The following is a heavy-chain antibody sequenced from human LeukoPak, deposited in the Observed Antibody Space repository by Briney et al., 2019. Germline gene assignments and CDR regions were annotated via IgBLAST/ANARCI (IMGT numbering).Heavy chain of an antibody. D-gene: IGHD7-27*01. J-gene: IGHJ4*02. CDR2: IYYSGST. CDR3: ARGSNWGDY. V-gene: IGHV4-59*12. Sequence: KPSETLSLSCTVSGGSISDYYWSWIRQPPGKGLEWIGYIYYSGSTNYNPSLKSRVTMSVDTSKNQFSLKLSSVTAADTAVYYCARGSNWGDYWGQGTLVTVSS. CDR1: GGSISDYY.